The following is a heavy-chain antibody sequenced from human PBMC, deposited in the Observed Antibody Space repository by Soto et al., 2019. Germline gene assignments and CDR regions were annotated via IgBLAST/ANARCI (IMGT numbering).Heavy chain of an antibody. Sequence: GGSLRLSCAASGFTFSSYAMHWVRQAPGKGLEWVAVISYNGSNKYYADSVKGRFTISRDNSKNTLYLQMNSLRAEDTAVYYCARVSGLGYFDYWRQGTLVTSPQ. V-gene: IGHV3-30-3*01. CDR1: GFTFSSYA. CDR3: ARVSGLGYFDY. CDR2: ISYNGSNK. J-gene: IGHJ4*02. D-gene: IGHD3-10*01.